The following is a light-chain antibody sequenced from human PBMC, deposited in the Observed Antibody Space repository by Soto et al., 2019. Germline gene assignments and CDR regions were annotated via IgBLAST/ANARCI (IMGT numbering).Light chain of an antibody. Sequence: EIVFTHSPGTPSLSPGERATLSCRARLSVSSDLAWYRQKPGQAPRLLMYGASTRANGSPDRFSGRGSGTDFTLTISRLEPEDFAVYYCQQSGSSPATFGQGTKVDIK. CDR3: QQSGSSPAT. CDR1: LSVSSD. V-gene: IGKV3-20*01. CDR2: GAS. J-gene: IGKJ1*01.